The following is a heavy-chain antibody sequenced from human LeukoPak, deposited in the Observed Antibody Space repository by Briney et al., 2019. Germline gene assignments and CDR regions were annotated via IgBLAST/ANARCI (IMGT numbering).Heavy chain of an antibody. V-gene: IGHV3-13*01. CDR2: IDTAGDT. CDR1: GFTFSSYD. Sequence: PGGSLRLSCAASGFTFSSYDMHWVRQATGKGLEWVSAIDTAGDTYYPGSVKGRFTISRENANSSLSLQLNSLRAGDTAVYYCARARGRGYDDSWGQGTLVTVSS. CDR3: ARARGRGYDDS. J-gene: IGHJ5*01. D-gene: IGHD1-1*01.